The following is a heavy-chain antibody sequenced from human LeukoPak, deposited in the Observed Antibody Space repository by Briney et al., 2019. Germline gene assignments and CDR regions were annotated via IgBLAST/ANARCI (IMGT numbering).Heavy chain of an antibody. CDR3: GRGYYGDYGYGMDV. CDR2: ITSTSSTI. CDR1: RFTFSSYT. D-gene: IGHD4-17*01. Sequence: GGSLRLSCAASRFTFSSYTMNWVRQAPGKGLEWVSRITSTSSTIYSADSVKGRFTISRDNAKNTLYLQMNSLRAEDTAVYYCGRGYYGDYGYGMDVWGQGTTVTVSS. J-gene: IGHJ6*02. V-gene: IGHV3-48*01.